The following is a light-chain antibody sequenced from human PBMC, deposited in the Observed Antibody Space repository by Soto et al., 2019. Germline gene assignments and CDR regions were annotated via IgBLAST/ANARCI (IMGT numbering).Light chain of an antibody. Sequence: EIVLTQSPDTLSLSPGERATLSCRASQSVRTSLAWYQQKPGQAPSLLISDVSNRATGIPARFSGSGSRTDFTLTISSLEPEDFATYYCLQFNTFPWTFGQGTKVEIK. CDR3: LQFNTFPWT. CDR2: DVS. V-gene: IGKV3-11*01. J-gene: IGKJ1*01. CDR1: QSVRTS.